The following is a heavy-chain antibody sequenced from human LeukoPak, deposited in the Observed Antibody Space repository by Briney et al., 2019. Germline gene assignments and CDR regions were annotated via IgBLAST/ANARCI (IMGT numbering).Heavy chain of an antibody. J-gene: IGHJ4*02. CDR2: INEDGGER. V-gene: IGHV3-7*01. Sequence: GGSLRLSCAASGFTLSRYWMSWVRQAPGKGLEWVANINEDGGERHYVDTVKGRFTISRDNAKNSLYLQMNSLRAEDTAVYYCARGGNLENWGRGTLVTVPS. CDR1: GFTLSRYW. CDR3: ARGGNLEN. D-gene: IGHD1-14*01.